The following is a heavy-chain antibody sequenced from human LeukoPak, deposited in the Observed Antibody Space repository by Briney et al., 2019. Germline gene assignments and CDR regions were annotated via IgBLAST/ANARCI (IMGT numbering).Heavy chain of an antibody. J-gene: IGHJ4*02. CDR1: GGTFSSYA. CDR2: IIPIFGTA. Sequence: SVKVSCKASGGTFSSYAISWVRQAPGQGLEWMGGIIPIFGTANYAQKFQGRVTITADESTGTAYMELSSLRSEDTAVYYCAGDGYSYGHHGYYFDYWGQGTLVTVSS. D-gene: IGHD5-18*01. CDR3: AGDGYSYGHHGYYFDY. V-gene: IGHV1-69*01.